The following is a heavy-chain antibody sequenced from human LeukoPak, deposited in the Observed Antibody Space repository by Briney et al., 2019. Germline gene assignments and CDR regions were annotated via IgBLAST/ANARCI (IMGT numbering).Heavy chain of an antibody. J-gene: IGHJ6*03. CDR1: GFTFGDYA. V-gene: IGHV3-49*04. CDR2: IRSKAYGGTT. Sequence: GGSLRLSCTASGFTFGDYAMSWVRQAPGKGLEWVGFIRSKAYGGTTEYAASVKGRFTISRDDSKSIAYLQMNSLKTEDTAVYYCTRGYCSSTSCYHYYMDVWGKGTTVTISS. CDR3: TRGYCSSTSCYHYYMDV. D-gene: IGHD2-2*01.